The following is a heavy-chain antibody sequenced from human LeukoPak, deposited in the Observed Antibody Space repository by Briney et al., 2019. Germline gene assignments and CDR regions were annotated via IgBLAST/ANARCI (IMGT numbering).Heavy chain of an antibody. CDR3: ARPLEMATITGAFDI. CDR1: GFTFTTFW. D-gene: IGHD5-24*01. J-gene: IGHJ3*02. Sequence: PGGSLRLSCAASGFTFTTFWMNWIRQAPGKGLEWVANIQHDGSEKYYVDSVKGRFTISRDNAKNSLYLQMNSLRAEDTAVYYCARPLEMATITGAFDIWGQGTMVTVSS. V-gene: IGHV3-7*01. CDR2: IQHDGSEK.